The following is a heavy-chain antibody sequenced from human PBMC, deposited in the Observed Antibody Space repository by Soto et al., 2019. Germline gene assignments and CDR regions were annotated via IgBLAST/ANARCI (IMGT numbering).Heavy chain of an antibody. CDR2: INPNTGGT. D-gene: IGHD6-6*01. CDR3: ARSLSTIGARPDY. V-gene: IGHV1-2*02. J-gene: IGHJ4*02. Sequence: ASVKVSCKASGYTFTGYYLHWVRQAPGQGLEYMGWINPNTGGTKYTQKFQGRVTMTRDTSTSTAYMELSSLSPDDTAVFYCARSLSTIGARPDYWGQGTLVTVSS. CDR1: GYTFTGYY.